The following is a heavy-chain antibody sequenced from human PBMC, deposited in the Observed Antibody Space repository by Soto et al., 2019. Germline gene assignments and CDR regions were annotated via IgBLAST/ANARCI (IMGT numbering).Heavy chain of an antibody. CDR3: IVDWVSVWKWSSS. V-gene: IGHV3-15*07. CDR2: IKSETDGGAT. Sequence: EVQLVQSGGGLVKPGESLRLSCAVSGFTFSNAWMGWVRQAPGKGLEWVGRIKSETDGGATDYAAAVRGRFTISRDYSRSRLFMEIDSLKTERISVYYCIVDWVSVWKWSSSWGQGTQVAVSS. D-gene: IGHD3-16*01. J-gene: IGHJ4*02. CDR1: GFTFSNAW.